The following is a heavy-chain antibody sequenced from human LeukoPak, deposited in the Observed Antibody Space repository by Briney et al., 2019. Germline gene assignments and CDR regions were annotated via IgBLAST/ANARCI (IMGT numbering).Heavy chain of an antibody. CDR2: IIPIFGTA. Sequence: SVKVSRKASGGTFSSYAISWVRQAPGQGLEWMGGIIPIFGTANYAQKFQGRVTITADESTSTAYMELSSLRSEDTAVYYCARHPVTAIPLYFDYWGQGTLVTVSS. D-gene: IGHD2-21*02. J-gene: IGHJ4*02. CDR3: ARHPVTAIPLYFDY. V-gene: IGHV1-69*01. CDR1: GGTFSSYA.